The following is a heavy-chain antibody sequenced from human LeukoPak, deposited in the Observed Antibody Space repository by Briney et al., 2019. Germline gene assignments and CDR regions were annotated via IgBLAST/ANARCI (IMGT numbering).Heavy chain of an antibody. Sequence: GGSLRLSCAASGFTFSSYAMSWVRQAPGKGLEWVSAISGSGGSTYYADSVKGRFTISRDNSKNTLYLQMNSLRAEDTAVYYCATSTAWLAKRGYYFDYWGQGTLVTVSS. V-gene: IGHV3-23*01. D-gene: IGHD6-19*01. CDR2: ISGSGGST. CDR3: ATSTAWLAKRGYYFDY. J-gene: IGHJ4*02. CDR1: GFTFSSYA.